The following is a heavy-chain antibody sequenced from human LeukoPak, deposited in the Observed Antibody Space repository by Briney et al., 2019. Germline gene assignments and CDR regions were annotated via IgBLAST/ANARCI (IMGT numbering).Heavy chain of an antibody. V-gene: IGHV4-30-4*01. CDR1: GGSISSGDYY. D-gene: IGHD4-17*01. J-gene: IGHJ4*02. Sequence: SQTLSLTCTVSGGSISSGDYYWSWIRQPPGKGLEWIGYIYYSGSTYYNPSLKSRVTISVDTSKNQFSLKLSSVTAADTAVYYCARGDHDYGDYGRYDYWGQGTLVTVSS. CDR2: IYYSGST. CDR3: ARGDHDYGDYGRYDY.